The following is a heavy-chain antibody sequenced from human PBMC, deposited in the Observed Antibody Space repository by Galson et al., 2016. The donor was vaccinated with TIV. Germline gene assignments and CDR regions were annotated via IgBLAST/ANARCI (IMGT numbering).Heavy chain of an antibody. CDR1: GYMFTAYF. J-gene: IGHJ5*02. V-gene: IGHV1-2*06. CDR2: INPNSGAT. Sequence: SVKVSCKASGYMFTAYFIHWVRQAPGQGLEWMGRINPNSGATDYAQKFQGRVTMTRDTSISTAYMELSRLTYDDTAVFYCAKGTGYALRNNYFDQWGQGTLVTVSS. D-gene: IGHD5-12*01. CDR3: AKGTGYALRNNYFDQ.